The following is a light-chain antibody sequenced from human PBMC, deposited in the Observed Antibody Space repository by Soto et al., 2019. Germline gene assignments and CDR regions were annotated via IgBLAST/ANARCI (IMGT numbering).Light chain of an antibody. CDR1: QSISGW. CDR3: QQYNFFPFT. Sequence: DIPMTQSPSTLSASVGDRVTITCRASQSISGWLAWYQQKPGKAPNLLIYDASSLQSGVPSRFSGSGSGTEFTLTISGLQSDDIATYFCQQYNFFPFTFGQGTKLQIK. CDR2: DAS. V-gene: IGKV1-5*01. J-gene: IGKJ2*01.